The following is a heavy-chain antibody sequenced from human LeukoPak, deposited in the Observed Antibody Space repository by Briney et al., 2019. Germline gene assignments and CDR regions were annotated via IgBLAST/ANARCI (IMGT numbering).Heavy chain of an antibody. Sequence: SETLSLTCAVYGGSISSYYWSWIRQPPGKGLEWIGYIYYSGSTNYNPSLKSRVTISVDTSKNQFSLKLNSVTAADTAVYYCAREASSSGYYIDYWGQGTLVTVSS. CDR1: GGSISSYY. CDR3: AREASSSGYYIDY. CDR2: IYYSGST. V-gene: IGHV4-59*01. D-gene: IGHD3-22*01. J-gene: IGHJ4*02.